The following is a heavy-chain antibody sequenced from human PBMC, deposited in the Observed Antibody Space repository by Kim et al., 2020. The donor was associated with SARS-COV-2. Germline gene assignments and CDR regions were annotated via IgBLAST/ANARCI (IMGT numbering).Heavy chain of an antibody. J-gene: IGHJ4*02. Sequence: SVKVSCKASGFTFTSSAMQWVRQARGQRLEWIGWIVVGSGNTNYAQKFQERVTITRDMSTSTAYMELSSLRSEDTAVYYCAADNSYGTVGATGTWGQGTLVTVSS. CDR1: GFTFTSSA. CDR2: IVVGSGNT. V-gene: IGHV1-58*02. CDR3: AADNSYGTVGATGT. D-gene: IGHD1-26*01.